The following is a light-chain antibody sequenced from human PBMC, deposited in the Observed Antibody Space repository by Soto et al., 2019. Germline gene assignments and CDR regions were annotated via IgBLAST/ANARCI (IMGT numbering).Light chain of an antibody. CDR2: STS. V-gene: IGLV7-43*01. CDR1: TGGVTSGYY. J-gene: IGLJ2*01. CDR3: LLYYGGQLGV. Sequence: QAVVTQEPSLTVSPGGTVTLTCASSTGGVTSGYYPNWFQQKPGQAPRALIYSTSNKYSWTPARFSGSLLGGKAALTLSGVQPEDEAEYYCLLYYGGQLGVFGGGTKLTVL.